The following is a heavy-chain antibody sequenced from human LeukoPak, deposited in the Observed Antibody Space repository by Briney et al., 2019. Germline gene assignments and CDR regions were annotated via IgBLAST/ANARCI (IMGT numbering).Heavy chain of an antibody. CDR1: GFTFSTCT. Sequence: GGSLRLSCKASGFTFSTCTVNWVRQAPGKGLGWVSGLSGSGGSIFYADSVKGRFTISRDNSKNTLYLQMDSLRAEDTAVYYCARAMMVVSNLWGVYDYWGQGTLVTVSS. D-gene: IGHD3-22*01. J-gene: IGHJ4*02. CDR3: ARAMMVVSNLWGVYDY. CDR2: LSGSGGSI. V-gene: IGHV3-23*01.